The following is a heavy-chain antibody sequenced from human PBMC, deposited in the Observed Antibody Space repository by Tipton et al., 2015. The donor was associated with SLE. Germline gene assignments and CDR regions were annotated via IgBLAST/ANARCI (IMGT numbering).Heavy chain of an antibody. CDR1: GGSISGYY. D-gene: IGHD1-26*01. CDR3: ARGGGSYYDY. V-gene: IGHV4-4*07. J-gene: IGHJ4*02. CDR2: VYSSGNA. Sequence: TLSLTCTVSGGSISGYYWSWIRQPAGKGLEWIGRVYSSGNAIYNPSIKSRITLSLDTSKNQFSLRVNSVTAADTAVYYCARGGGSYYDYWGQRTLVTVSS.